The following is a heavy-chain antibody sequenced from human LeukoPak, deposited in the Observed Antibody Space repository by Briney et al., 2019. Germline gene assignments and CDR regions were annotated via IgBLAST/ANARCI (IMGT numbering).Heavy chain of an antibody. CDR3: ARRAPYFNYYMDV. Sequence: SETLSLTCTVSGGSISGYYWIWIRQPPGKGLEWIGYIYSSGTTKYNPSLRSRVTISVDTSKMQFSLNPSSVTAADTAPYFCARRAPYFNYYMDVWGKGTTVTVSS. CDR2: IYSSGTT. J-gene: IGHJ6*03. CDR1: GGSISGYY. V-gene: IGHV4-59*01.